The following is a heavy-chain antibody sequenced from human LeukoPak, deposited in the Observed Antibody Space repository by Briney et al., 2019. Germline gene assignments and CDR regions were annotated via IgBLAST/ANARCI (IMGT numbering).Heavy chain of an antibody. CDR2: ISSSSSTI. CDR3: ARDEPGDDYGDYASFDY. J-gene: IGHJ4*02. CDR1: GFTFSSYS. V-gene: IGHV3-48*02. Sequence: PGGSLRLSCAASGFTFSSYSMNWVRQAPGQGLEWVSYISSSSSTIYYADSVKGRFTISRDNTKNSLYLQMNSLRDEDTAVYYCARDEPGDDYGDYASFDYWGQGTLVTVSS. D-gene: IGHD4-17*01.